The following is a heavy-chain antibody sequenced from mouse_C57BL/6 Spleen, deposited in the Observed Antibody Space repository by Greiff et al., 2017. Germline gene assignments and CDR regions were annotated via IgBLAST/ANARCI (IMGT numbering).Heavy chain of an antibody. CDR3: ARGTAQATYYAMDD. CDR2: IYPGDGDT. V-gene: IGHV1-82*01. D-gene: IGHD3-2*02. J-gene: IGHJ4*01. Sequence: QVQLQQSGPELVKPGASVKISCKASGYAFSSSWMNWVKQRPGKGLEWIGRIYPGDGDTNYNGKFKGKATLTADKSSSTAYMQLSSLTSEDSAVYFCARGTAQATYYAMDDWGQGTSVTVSS. CDR1: GYAFSSSW.